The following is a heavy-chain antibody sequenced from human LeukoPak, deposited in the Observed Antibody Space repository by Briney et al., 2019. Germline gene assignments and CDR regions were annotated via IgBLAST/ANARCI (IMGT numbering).Heavy chain of an antibody. CDR2: IRSKANSYAT. V-gene: IGHV3-73*01. CDR3: TRRRELLGLYAFDI. Sequence: GGSLKLSCAASGFTFSGSAMHWVRQASGKGLECVGRIRSKANSYATAYAASVKGRFTISRDDSKNTAYLQMNSLKTEDTAVYYCTRRRELLGLYAFDIWGQGTMVTVSS. D-gene: IGHD1-26*01. CDR1: GFTFSGSA. J-gene: IGHJ3*02.